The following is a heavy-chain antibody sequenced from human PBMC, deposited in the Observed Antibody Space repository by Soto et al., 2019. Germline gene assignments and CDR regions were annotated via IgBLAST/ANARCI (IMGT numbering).Heavy chain of an antibody. CDR3: ARSPGGYYID. J-gene: IGHJ3*01. CDR2: INTDGSST. D-gene: IGHD3-9*01. CDR1: GFSFSSYW. Sequence: EVQLVESGGGLVQPGGSLRLSCVDSGFSFSSYWMHWVRQGPGKGLVWVSRINTDGSSTNYADSVKCRFTTSRDNATNTVYLQMSSLRAEDTAVYYCARSPGGYYIDWGQGTMDTVSS. V-gene: IGHV3-74*01.